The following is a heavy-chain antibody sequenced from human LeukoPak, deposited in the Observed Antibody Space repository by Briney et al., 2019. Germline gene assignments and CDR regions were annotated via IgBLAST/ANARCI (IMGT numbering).Heavy chain of an antibody. J-gene: IGHJ4*02. CDR2: IIPTFGTT. D-gene: IGHD4-17*01. CDR3: SNNAFGDYAFDY. Sequence: SVKVSCKASGRSLSTYAISWVRQAPGKGLEWMGGIIPTFGTTNYAQKFQGRVTITTDEVTTTAYTAYMELSSLRSEDTAVYYCSNNAFGDYAFDYWGQGTLVTVSS. V-gene: IGHV1-69*05. CDR1: GRSLSTYA.